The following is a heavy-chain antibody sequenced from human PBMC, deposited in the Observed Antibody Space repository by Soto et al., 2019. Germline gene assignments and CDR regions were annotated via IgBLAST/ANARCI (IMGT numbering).Heavy chain of an antibody. J-gene: IGHJ5*02. CDR1: GFTFRNYN. CDR3: ARSIAARLNWFDP. V-gene: IGHV3-48*01. CDR2: ISGASGTI. D-gene: IGHD6-6*01. Sequence: PGGSLRLSCAASGFTFRNYNMNWVRQAPGKGLEWLSYISGASGTIYYADSMQGRFTISRDNAKNSLYLQMNSLRAEDTAVYYCARSIAARLNWFDPWGQGTLVTVSS.